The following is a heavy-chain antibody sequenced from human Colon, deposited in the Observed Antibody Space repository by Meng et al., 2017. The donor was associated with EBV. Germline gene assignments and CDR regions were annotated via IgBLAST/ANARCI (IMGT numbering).Heavy chain of an antibody. Sequence: EGQLLECGGGLLRPGGSLRLACAVSGFPLRNYAMSWVRQAPGKGLEWVSVITVSGGSTYYADSVQGRFTISRDNGNNMLYLEMNSLRAEDTAVYYCAQDRGYKYGYGAWGQGTLVTVSS. D-gene: IGHD5-12*01. J-gene: IGHJ5*02. CDR3: AQDRGYKYGYGA. CDR1: GFPLRNYA. CDR2: ITVSGGST. V-gene: IGHV3-23*01.